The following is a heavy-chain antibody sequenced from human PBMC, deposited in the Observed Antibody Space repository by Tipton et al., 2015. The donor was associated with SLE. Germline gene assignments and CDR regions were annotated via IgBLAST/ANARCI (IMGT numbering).Heavy chain of an antibody. CDR3: ARAVGDYGGF. J-gene: IGHJ4*02. CDR1: GFTLSTYW. Sequence: SLRLSCAASGFTLSTYWRHWVRQAPGKGLEWVANIKQDGSVKYYLDSVQGRFTISRDNAQNLVFLDMNSLRAEDTAVYYCARAVGDYGGFWGQGTLVTVSS. D-gene: IGHD4-23*01. CDR2: IKQDGSVK. V-gene: IGHV3-7*01.